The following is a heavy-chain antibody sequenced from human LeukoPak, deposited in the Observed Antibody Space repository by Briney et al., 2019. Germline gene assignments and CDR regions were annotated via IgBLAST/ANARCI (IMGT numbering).Heavy chain of an antibody. Sequence: SETLSLTCAVYGGSFSGYYWSWIRQPSGKGLEWIGEINHSGSTNYNPSLKSRVTISVDTSKNQFSLKLSSVTAADTAVYYCAKDRGSNWYDWYFDLWGRGTLVTVSS. D-gene: IGHD6-13*01. CDR3: AKDRGSNWYDWYFDL. CDR1: GGSFSGYY. V-gene: IGHV4-34*01. J-gene: IGHJ2*01. CDR2: INHSGST.